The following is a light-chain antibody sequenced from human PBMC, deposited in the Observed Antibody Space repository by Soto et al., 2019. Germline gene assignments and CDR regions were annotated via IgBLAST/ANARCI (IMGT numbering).Light chain of an antibody. J-gene: IGLJ2*01. CDR2: DVT. CDR3: SSYTTRSTLV. V-gene: IGLV2-14*01. Sequence: QSALTQPASVSGSPGQSITISCTGTSSDVGGYKYVSWYQHSPGKAPKLVTFDVTHRPPGISDRFSGSKSVNTASLTISGLQAADEAFYYCSSYTTRSTLVFGGGTKLTVL. CDR1: SSDVGGYKY.